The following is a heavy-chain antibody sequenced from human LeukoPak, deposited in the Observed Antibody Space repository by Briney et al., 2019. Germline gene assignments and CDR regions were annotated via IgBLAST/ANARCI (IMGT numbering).Heavy chain of an antibody. Sequence: PSETLSLTCTVSGGSISSSSYYWGWIRQPPGKGLEWIGSIYYSGSTYYNPSLKSRVTISVDTSKNQFSLKLSSVTAADTAVYYCARQLSIAAAGTPFDPWGQGTLVTVSS. V-gene: IGHV4-39*01. CDR2: IYYSGST. CDR3: ARQLSIAAAGTPFDP. D-gene: IGHD6-13*01. CDR1: GGSISSSSYY. J-gene: IGHJ5*02.